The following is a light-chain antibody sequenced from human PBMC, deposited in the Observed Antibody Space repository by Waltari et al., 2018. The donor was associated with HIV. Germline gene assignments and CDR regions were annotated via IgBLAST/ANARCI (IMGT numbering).Light chain of an antibody. CDR2: GND. CDR1: NLNLGSNY. J-gene: IGLJ3*02. Sequence: QSVLTQPPSASGTPGQGVTISCSRSNLNLGSNYVYWYQQLPGTAPQLPPHGNDQRPSGVPDRFSGSQAGNSASLAICGLRSEDEADYYCSAWDGSLRGWVFGGGTKLTVL. V-gene: IGLV1-47*01. CDR3: SAWDGSLRGWV.